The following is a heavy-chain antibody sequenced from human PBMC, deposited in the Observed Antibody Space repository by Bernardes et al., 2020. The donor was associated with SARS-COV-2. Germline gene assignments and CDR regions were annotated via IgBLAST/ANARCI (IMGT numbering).Heavy chain of an antibody. V-gene: IGHV3-23*01. J-gene: IGHJ2*01. Sequence: GGSLRLSCAASGFTFSSYAMSWVRQAPGKGLEWVSAISGSGGSTYYADSVKGRFTISRDNSKNTLYLQMNSLRAEDTAVYYCAKQKEYSERYFLSWYFDLWGRGTLVTVSS. CDR3: AKQKEYSERYFLSWYFDL. CDR1: GFTFSSYA. CDR2: ISGSGGST. D-gene: IGHD1-26*01.